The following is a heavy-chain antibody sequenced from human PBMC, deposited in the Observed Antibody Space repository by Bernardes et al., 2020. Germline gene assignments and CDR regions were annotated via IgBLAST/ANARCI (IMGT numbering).Heavy chain of an antibody. D-gene: IGHD2-2*01. CDR1: GFSLSPNVVG. CDR3: AHRHRVGVEYQDFDQ. V-gene: IGHV2-5*02. J-gene: IGHJ4*02. Sequence: SGPTLLKPTQTLTLTCTFSGFSLSPNVVGVGWVRQAPDKALQWLALVYWDDDRRYNPSLKNRLTITKDTSKNQVVLTMTNMDPVDSGTYYCAHRHRVGVEYQDFDQWGPGTRVTVSS. CDR2: VYWDDDR.